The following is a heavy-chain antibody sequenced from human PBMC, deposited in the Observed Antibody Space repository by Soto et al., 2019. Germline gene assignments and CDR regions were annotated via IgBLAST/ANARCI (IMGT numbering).Heavy chain of an antibody. Sequence: SVKVSCKASGGTFSSYAISWVRQAPGQGLEWMGGIIPIFGTANYAQKFQGRVTITADKSTSTAYMELSSLRSEDTAVYYCARVGLRGGYNGRRVFDIWGQGTMVTVSS. D-gene: IGHD1-26*01. V-gene: IGHV1-69*06. CDR1: GGTFSSYA. CDR2: IIPIFGTA. J-gene: IGHJ3*02. CDR3: ARVGLRGGYNGRRVFDI.